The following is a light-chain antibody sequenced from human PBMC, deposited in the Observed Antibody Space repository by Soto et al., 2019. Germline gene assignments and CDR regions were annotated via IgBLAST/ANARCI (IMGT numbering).Light chain of an antibody. CDR2: SNN. V-gene: IGLV1-44*01. CDR3: ATWDDILNGDV. J-gene: IGLJ1*01. Sequence: QSVLTQPPSASGTPGQRVTISCSGSSSNIGSNTVNWYQQLPGTAPKLLIYSNNQRPSGVPDRFSGSKSGTSASLAISGLQSEDEADYYCATWDDILNGDVFGTGTKLPVL. CDR1: SSNIGSNT.